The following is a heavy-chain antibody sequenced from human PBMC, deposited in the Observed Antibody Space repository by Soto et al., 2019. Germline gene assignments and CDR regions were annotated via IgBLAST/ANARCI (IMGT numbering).Heavy chain of an antibody. J-gene: IGHJ5*02. CDR1: GFTFSSYA. CDR3: ANYRLEKGWFDP. D-gene: IGHD1-1*01. Sequence: EVQLLESGGGLVQPGGSLRLSCAASGFTFSSYAMSWVRQAPGKGLESVSAISGSGGSTYYADSVKGRFTISRDNSKNTLYQQMNSLRAEDTAVYYCANYRLEKGWFDPWGQGTLVTVSS. CDR2: ISGSGGST. V-gene: IGHV3-23*01.